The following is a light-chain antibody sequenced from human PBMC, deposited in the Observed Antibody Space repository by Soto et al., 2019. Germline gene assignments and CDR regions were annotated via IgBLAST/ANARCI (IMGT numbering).Light chain of an antibody. CDR3: QQTNTFLPLT. V-gene: IGKV1-12*01. CDR2: GAS. CDR1: QGISNW. Sequence: DIQMTQSPSSVSASVGDRVTITCRASQGISNWLAWYQQQPGKAPKLLIYGASSLQSGVPSRFRGGGSGTHFTLFISSLQPEDFATYYCQQTNTFLPLTFGGGTKVEI. J-gene: IGKJ4*01.